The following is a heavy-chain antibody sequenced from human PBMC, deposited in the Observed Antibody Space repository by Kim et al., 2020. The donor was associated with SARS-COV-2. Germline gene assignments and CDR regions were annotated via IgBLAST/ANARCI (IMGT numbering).Heavy chain of an antibody. CDR3: ATILGGIAVAGHLGAFDI. J-gene: IGHJ3*02. Sequence: ASVKVSCKASGYTFTSYGISWVRQAPGQGLEWMGWISAYNGNTNYAQKLQGRVTMTTDTSTSTAYMELRSLRSDDTAVYYCATILGGIAVAGHLGAFDIWGQGTMVTVSS. CDR2: ISAYNGNT. V-gene: IGHV1-18*01. D-gene: IGHD6-19*01. CDR1: GYTFTSYG.